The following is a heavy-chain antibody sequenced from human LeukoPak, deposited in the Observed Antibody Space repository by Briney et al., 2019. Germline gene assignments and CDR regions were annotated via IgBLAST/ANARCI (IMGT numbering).Heavy chain of an antibody. CDR1: GGTFSSYA. Sequence: ASVKVSCKASGGTFSSYAISWVRQAPGQGLEWMGWINPNSGNTGYAQNFQGRVTMTRDTSISTAYMELSSLRSEDTAVYYCARARGFQPFDSWGQGTLVTVSS. V-gene: IGHV1-8*02. CDR2: INPNSGNT. D-gene: IGHD2-2*01. J-gene: IGHJ4*02. CDR3: ARARGFQPFDS.